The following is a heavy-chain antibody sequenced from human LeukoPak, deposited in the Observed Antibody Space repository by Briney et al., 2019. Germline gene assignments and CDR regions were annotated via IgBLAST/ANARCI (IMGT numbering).Heavy chain of an antibody. CDR2: IYYSGNT. J-gene: IGHJ6*03. CDR3: ASLRPPRIGGWHSKNYYYYYYMDV. V-gene: IGHV4-59*01. D-gene: IGHD3-22*01. CDR1: GGSISDYY. Sequence: SETLSLTCTVSGGSISDYYWTWIRQPPGKGLEWIGHIYYSGNTIYNPSLKSRVTISVDTSKNQFSLKLTSVTTADTAVYYCASLRPPRIGGWHSKNYYYYYYMDVWGKGTTVTVSS.